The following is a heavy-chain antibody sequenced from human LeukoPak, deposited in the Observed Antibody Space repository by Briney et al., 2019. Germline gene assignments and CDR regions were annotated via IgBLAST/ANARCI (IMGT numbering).Heavy chain of an antibody. Sequence: GGSLRLSCAASGFTFSSYWMHWVRQAPGKGLLWVSRINSDGGSTSYADSVRGRFTISRDNAKNTLYLQVNSLRAEDTAVYYCARDRGYTQDYWGQGTLVNV. V-gene: IGHV3-74*01. D-gene: IGHD5-12*01. J-gene: IGHJ4*02. CDR2: INSDGGST. CDR1: GFTFSSYW. CDR3: ARDRGYTQDY.